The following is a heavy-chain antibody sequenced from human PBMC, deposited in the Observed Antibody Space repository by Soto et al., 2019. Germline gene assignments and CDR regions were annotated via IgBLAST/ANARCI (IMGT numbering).Heavy chain of an antibody. CDR3: GGATRQPYYFDY. J-gene: IGHJ4*02. V-gene: IGHV1-46*03. CDR2: INPSGGSK. Sequence: ASVKVSCKXSGNTFTTYYIHWVRQAPGQGLEWMGIINPSGGSKTYAQKFQGRVTLTRDTSTTTVYMELSSLKSDDTAMYYCGGATRQPYYFDYWGQGTLVTVSS. D-gene: IGHD6-6*01. CDR1: GNTFTTYY.